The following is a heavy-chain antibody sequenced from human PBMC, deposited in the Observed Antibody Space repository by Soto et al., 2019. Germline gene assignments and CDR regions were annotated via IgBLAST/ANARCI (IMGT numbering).Heavy chain of an antibody. V-gene: IGHV1-46*01. Sequence: QVQLVQSGAEVQKPGASVRVSCKASGYIFTNSYLHWVRQAPGQGLEWMGIINTSAGRTNYEQNFQGIVTMTANTSTSTVYMELSSLRSEDTAVYYCARETDILTGFVIDYWVQGTLVIVSS. J-gene: IGHJ4*02. CDR3: ARETDILTGFVIDY. CDR2: INTSAGRT. D-gene: IGHD3-9*01. CDR1: GYIFTNSY.